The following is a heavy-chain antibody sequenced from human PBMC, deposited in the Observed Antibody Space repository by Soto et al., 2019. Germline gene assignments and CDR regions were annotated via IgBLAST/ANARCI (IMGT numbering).Heavy chain of an antibody. CDR3: AKDPDYDILTGSIDY. V-gene: IGHV3-9*01. CDR1: GFTFDDYA. CDR2: ISWNSGSI. J-gene: IGHJ4*02. D-gene: IGHD3-9*01. Sequence: GGSLRLSCAASGFTFDDYAMHWVRQAPGKCLEWVSGISWNSGSIGYADSVKGRFTISRDNAKNSLYLQMNSLRAEDTALYYCAKDPDYDILTGSIDYWGQGXLVTVYS.